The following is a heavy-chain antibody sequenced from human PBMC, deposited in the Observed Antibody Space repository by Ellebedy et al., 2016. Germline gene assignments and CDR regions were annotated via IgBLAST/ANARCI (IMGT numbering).Heavy chain of an antibody. CDR1: GGSFSGYY. J-gene: IGHJ4*02. D-gene: IGHD6-13*01. CDR2: INHSGST. V-gene: IGHV4-34*01. CDR3: ARRRGTAAAGMNFDY. Sequence: SETLSLXCAVYGGSFSGYYWSWIRQPPGKGLEWIGEINHSGSTNYNPSLKSRVTISVDTSKNQFSLKLSSVTAADTAVYYCARRRGTAAAGMNFDYWGQGTLVTVSS.